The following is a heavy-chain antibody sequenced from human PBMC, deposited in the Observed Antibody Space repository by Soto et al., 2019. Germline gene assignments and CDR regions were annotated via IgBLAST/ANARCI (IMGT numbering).Heavy chain of an antibody. CDR2: IYHSGST. Sequence: SGTLSLTCAVSGGSISTTHWWTWVRQPPGKGLEWIGEIYHSGSTNYNPSLKSRVTISVDTSKNQFSLKLSSVTAADTAVYYCARVCGDAFDFWGQGTLVTVSS. CDR1: GGSISTTHW. V-gene: IGHV4-4*02. J-gene: IGHJ3*01. CDR3: ARVCGDAFDF. D-gene: IGHD2-21*01.